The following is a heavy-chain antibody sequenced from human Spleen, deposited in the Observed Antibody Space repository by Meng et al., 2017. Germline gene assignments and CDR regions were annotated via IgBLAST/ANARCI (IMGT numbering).Heavy chain of an antibody. D-gene: IGHD6-19*01. V-gene: IGHV4-39*01. CDR3: VRSSGWVRTGFDP. CDR2: IGHSGIT. Sequence: QPQLQESGPVLVKPSEALSLTCSVSGGSISNSGYSWGWIRQPPGKGLEWIGSIGHSGITYYTPSLKSRVTVSIDTSKSQFSLKLTSVTAADTAVYYCVRSSGWVRTGFDPWGQGTLVTVSS. CDR1: GGSISNSGYS. J-gene: IGHJ5*02.